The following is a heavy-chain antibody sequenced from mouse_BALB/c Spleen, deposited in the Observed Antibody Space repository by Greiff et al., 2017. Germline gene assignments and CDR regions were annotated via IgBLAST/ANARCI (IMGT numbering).Heavy chain of an antibody. D-gene: IGHD2-10*01. V-gene: IGHV6-3*01. CDR3: TGTYYGHFDY. Sequence: EVQLVESGGGLVQPGGSMKLSCVASGFTFSSYWMSWVRQSPEKGLEWVAEIRLKSDNYATHYAESVKGKFTISRDDSKSRLYLQMNSLRAEDTGIYYCTGTYYGHFDYWGQGTTLTVSA. J-gene: IGHJ2*01. CDR2: IRLKSDNYAT. CDR1: GFTFSSYW.